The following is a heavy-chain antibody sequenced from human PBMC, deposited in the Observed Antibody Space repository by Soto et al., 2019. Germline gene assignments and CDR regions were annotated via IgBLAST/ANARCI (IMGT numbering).Heavy chain of an antibody. J-gene: IGHJ4*02. D-gene: IGHD3-22*01. V-gene: IGHV3-23*01. CDR2: ISGSGDST. Sequence: QPGGSLRLSCVVSGFTFSSYAMNWVRQAPGKGLEWVSDISGSGDSTYYADSVKGRFTISRDNSKNTLYLQMNSLRAEDTAVYYCXKVPQVSNYHRSGYPDFWGQGTLVTVSS. CDR3: XKVPQVSNYHRSGYPDF. CDR1: GFTFSSYA.